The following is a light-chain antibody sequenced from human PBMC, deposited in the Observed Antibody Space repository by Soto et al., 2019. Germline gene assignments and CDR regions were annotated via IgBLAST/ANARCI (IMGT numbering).Light chain of an antibody. CDR2: GAS. Sequence: EIELTQSPGTLSLSPGERATLSCRASQSVSSYLAWYQQKPGQAPRLLIYGASSRATGIPDRFSGSGSGTDFTLTISSLEPEDFGVYYCQHRSIWPVSFGQGTRLEIK. J-gene: IGKJ5*01. CDR3: QHRSIWPVS. CDR1: QSVSSY. V-gene: IGKV3-11*01.